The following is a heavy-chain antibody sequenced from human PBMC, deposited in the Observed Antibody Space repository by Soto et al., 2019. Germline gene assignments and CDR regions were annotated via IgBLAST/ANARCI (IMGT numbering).Heavy chain of an antibody. CDR1: GGSFSGYY. CDR3: ARGQIYGNFDY. V-gene: IGHV4-34*01. D-gene: IGHD4-17*01. J-gene: IGHJ4*02. CDR2: INHSGST. Sequence: SETLSLTCAVYGGSFSGYYWSWIRQPPGKGLEWIGEINHSGSTNYNPSLKSRVTISVDTSKNQFSLKLSSVTAADTAVYYCARGQIYGNFDYWGQGTLVTVSS.